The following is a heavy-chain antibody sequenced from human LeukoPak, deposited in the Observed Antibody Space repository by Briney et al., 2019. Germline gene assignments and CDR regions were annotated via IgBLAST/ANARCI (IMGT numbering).Heavy chain of an antibody. CDR2: ISYDGSNK. D-gene: IGHD2-21*02. J-gene: IGHJ5*02. Sequence: PGGSLRLSCAASGFTFSSYAMHWVRQAPGKGLEWVAVISYDGSNKYYADSVKGRFTISRDNSKNTLYLQMNSLRAEDTAVYYCARDVVVVTANFEFDPWGQGTLVTVSS. CDR3: ARDVVVVTANFEFDP. CDR1: GFTFSSYA. V-gene: IGHV3-30*01.